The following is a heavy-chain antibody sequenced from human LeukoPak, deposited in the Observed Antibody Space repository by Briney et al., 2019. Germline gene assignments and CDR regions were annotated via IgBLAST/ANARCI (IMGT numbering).Heavy chain of an antibody. Sequence: GGSLRLSCAASGFTFSTYAMNWVRQAPGKGLEWVSAISGRGSSPNYSDSVKGRFTISRDNSKNTLYLQMNSLRAEDTAVYYCARGPRYCSSTSCYAGFDYWGQGTLVSVSS. J-gene: IGHJ4*02. CDR2: ISGRGSSP. V-gene: IGHV3-23*01. CDR1: GFTFSTYA. D-gene: IGHD2-2*01. CDR3: ARGPRYCSSTSCYAGFDY.